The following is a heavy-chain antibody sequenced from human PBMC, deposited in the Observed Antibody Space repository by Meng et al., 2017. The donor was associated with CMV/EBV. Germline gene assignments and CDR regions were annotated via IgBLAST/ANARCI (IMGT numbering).Heavy chain of an antibody. J-gene: IGHJ6*02. CDR3: ARSNYCNTIPCSLLRADYYYGLDV. CDR2: INNKAST. CDR1: GDPFSNYF. V-gene: IGHV4-34*01. D-gene: IGHD2/OR15-2a*01. Sequence: SETLSLTCAVYGDPFSNYFWNWVRQPPGKGLEWIGEINNKASTNYNPSLKSRVTMSVDTSKNQFSLKLTSVTAADTAVYYCARSNYCNTIPCSLLRADYYYGLDVWGQGTTVTVSS.